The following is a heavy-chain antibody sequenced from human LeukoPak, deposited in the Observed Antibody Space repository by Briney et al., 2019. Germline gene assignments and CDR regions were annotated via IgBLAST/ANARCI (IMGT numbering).Heavy chain of an antibody. D-gene: IGHD2-21*01. J-gene: IGHJ4*02. CDR2: IRGSGDST. Sequence: GGSLRLSCVASGFTFNIYAMTWVRQAPGKGLEWVSAIRGSGDSTYYADSVKGRFTISRDNSKNTVYLQMNSLRAEDTAVYYCVRDVWGDRDGFFEYWGQGTLVTVSS. CDR1: GFTFNIYA. CDR3: VRDVWGDRDGFFEY. V-gene: IGHV3-23*01.